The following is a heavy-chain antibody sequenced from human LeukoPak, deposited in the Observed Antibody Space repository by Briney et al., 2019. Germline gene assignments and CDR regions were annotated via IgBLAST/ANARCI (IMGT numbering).Heavy chain of an antibody. Sequence: ASVKVSCKASGGTFSSYAISWVRQAPGQGLEWMGGIIPIFGTANYAQKFQGRLTITADKSTSTAYMELSSLRSEDTAVYYCARGRGDYYYYMDVWGKGTTVTVSS. CDR3: ARGRGDYYYYMDV. D-gene: IGHD3-10*01. J-gene: IGHJ6*03. CDR1: GGTFSSYA. V-gene: IGHV1-69*06. CDR2: IIPIFGTA.